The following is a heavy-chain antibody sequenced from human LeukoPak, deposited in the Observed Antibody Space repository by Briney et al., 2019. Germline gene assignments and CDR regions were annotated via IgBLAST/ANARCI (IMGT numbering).Heavy chain of an antibody. J-gene: IGHJ4*02. CDR2: IKQDGSEK. V-gene: IGHV3-7*01. CDR1: GFTFRSYW. CDR3: AREGYYFEF. Sequence: PGGSLRLSCAASGFTFRSYWMSWVRQAPGKGLEWVANIKQDGSEKYYVDSVKGRFTISRDNADNSLYLQMSSLRAEDTAVYYCAREGYYFEFWGQGILVTVSS.